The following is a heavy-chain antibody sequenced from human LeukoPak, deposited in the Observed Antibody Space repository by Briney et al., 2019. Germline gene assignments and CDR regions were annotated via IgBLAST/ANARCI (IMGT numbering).Heavy chain of an antibody. CDR1: GGSFSGYY. J-gene: IGHJ6*02. Sequence: SETLSLTCAVYGGSFSGYYWSWIRQPPGKGLEWIGEINHSGSTNYNPSLKSRVTMSVDTSKNQFSLKLSSVTAADTAVYYCASSCSSASCYVRITGTTYYGMDVWGQGTTVTVSS. V-gene: IGHV4-34*01. CDR2: INHSGST. CDR3: ASSCSSASCYVRITGTTYYGMDV. D-gene: IGHD2-2*01.